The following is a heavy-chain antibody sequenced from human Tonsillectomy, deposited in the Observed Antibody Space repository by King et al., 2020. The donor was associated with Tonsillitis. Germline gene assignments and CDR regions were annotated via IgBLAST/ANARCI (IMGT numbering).Heavy chain of an antibody. CDR1: GGSISSYY. J-gene: IGHJ4*02. D-gene: IGHD6-13*01. CDR2: IYYSWIT. CDR3: ARGGSSSWYAFYFDY. Sequence: VQLQESGPGLVKPSETLSLTCTVSGGSISSYYWSWIRQPPGRGLEWIGYIYYSWITNYNPSLKSRVTISVDTSKNQCSQKRRSVTAADTAVYYCARGGSSSWYAFYFDYWGQGTLVTVSS. V-gene: IGHV4-59*01.